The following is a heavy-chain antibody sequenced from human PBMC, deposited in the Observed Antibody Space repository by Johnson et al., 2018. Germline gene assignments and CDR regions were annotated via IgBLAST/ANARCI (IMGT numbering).Heavy chain of an antibody. CDR2: ISSSSRYI. V-gene: IGHV3-21*01. Sequence: VQLVESGGGLVKPGGSLRLSCAASGFTFSSYSMNWVRQAPGKGLEWVSSISSSSRYIYYADSVKGRFTISRDNAKNSLYLQMNSLRAEDTAVYYCARATWNGEDYGMDVWGPGTTVTVSS. D-gene: IGHD1-1*01. J-gene: IGHJ6*02. CDR3: ARATWNGEDYGMDV. CDR1: GFTFSSYS.